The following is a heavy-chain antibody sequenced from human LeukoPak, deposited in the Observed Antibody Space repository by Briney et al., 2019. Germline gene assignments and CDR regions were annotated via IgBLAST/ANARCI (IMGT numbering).Heavy chain of an antibody. CDR1: GFTFSSYA. CDR2: INSNGGST. J-gene: IGHJ4*02. D-gene: IGHD6-6*01. V-gene: IGHV3-64*02. CDR3: ARGGRYSSSSIDY. Sequence: PGGSLRLSCAASGFTFSSYAMHWVRQAPGKVLEYVSGINSNGGSTYYADSVKGRFSISRDNSKNTLYLQMGSLRAEDMAVYYCARGGRYSSSSIDYWGQGTLVTVSS.